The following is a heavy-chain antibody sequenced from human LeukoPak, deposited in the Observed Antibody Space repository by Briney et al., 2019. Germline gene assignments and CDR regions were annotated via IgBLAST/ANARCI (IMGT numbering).Heavy chain of an antibody. CDR1: GYTFTDYA. J-gene: IGHJ4*02. D-gene: IGHD6-13*01. V-gene: IGHV1-18*04. CDR2: ISAYNGHT. Sequence: EASVKVSCKASGYTFTDYAITWVRQAPGQGLEWMGWISAYNGHTNYGRNIQGRVSMTTDTSTRAVYMELRSLRSDDTAVYYCARTPCIESSSCPMGYFDYWGQGTLVTVSS. CDR3: ARTPCIESSSCPMGYFDY.